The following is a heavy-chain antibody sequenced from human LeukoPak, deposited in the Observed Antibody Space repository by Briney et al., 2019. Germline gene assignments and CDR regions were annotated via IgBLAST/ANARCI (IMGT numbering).Heavy chain of an antibody. V-gene: IGHV4-59*01. CDR3: ARSSEGRYYYDSSGYSYYYYYMDV. CDR2: IYYSGST. J-gene: IGHJ6*03. D-gene: IGHD3-22*01. Sequence: SETLSLTCAVYGGSISSYYWSWIRQPPGKGLEWIGYIYYSGSTNYNPSLKSRVTISVDTSKNQFSLKLNSVTAADTAVYYCARSSEGRYYYDSSGYSYYYYYMDVWGKGTTVTISS. CDR1: GGSISSYY.